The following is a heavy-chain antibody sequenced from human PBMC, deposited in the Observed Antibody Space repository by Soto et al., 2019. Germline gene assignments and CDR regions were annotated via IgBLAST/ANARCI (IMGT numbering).Heavy chain of an antibody. CDR2: IYPGDSDT. Sequence: GESLKISCRGSEYSFTSYWIGWVPQMPGKGLEWMGIIYPGDSDTRYSPSFQGQVTISADKSISTAYLQWSSLKASDTAIYYCARTAAAGKYYYGVDVWGQGTTVTGSS. CDR1: EYSFTSYW. D-gene: IGHD6-13*01. CDR3: ARTAAAGKYYYGVDV. V-gene: IGHV5-51*01. J-gene: IGHJ6*02.